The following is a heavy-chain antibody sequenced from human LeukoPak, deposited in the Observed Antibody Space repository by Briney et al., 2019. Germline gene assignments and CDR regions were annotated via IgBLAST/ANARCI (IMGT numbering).Heavy chain of an antibody. Sequence: PSETLSLTCTVSGGSISSYYWSWIRQPPGKGLEWIGYIYYSGSTNYNPSLKSRVTISVDTSKNQFSLKLSSVTAADTAVYYCARADSSGYFFLDYWGQGTLVTVSS. CDR2: IYYSGST. J-gene: IGHJ4*02. CDR1: GGSISSYY. D-gene: IGHD3-22*01. V-gene: IGHV4-59*01. CDR3: ARADSSGYFFLDY.